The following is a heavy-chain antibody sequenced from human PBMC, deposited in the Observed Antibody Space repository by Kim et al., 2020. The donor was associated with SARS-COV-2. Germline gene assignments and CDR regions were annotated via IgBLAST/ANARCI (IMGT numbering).Heavy chain of an antibody. J-gene: IGHJ4*02. V-gene: IGHV3-9*01. D-gene: IGHD6-19*01. CDR3: AKVKGGAVAGFFDY. Sequence: ADSAKGRFTISRDNAKNSLYLQMNSLRAEDTALYYCAKVKGGAVAGFFDYWGQGTLVTVSS.